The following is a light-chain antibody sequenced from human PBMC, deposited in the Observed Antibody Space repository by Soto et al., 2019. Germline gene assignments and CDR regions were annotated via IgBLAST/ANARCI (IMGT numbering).Light chain of an antibody. V-gene: IGLV3-21*02. CDR3: QVWDTGNDHVV. CDR1: NIKSKS. CDR2: DDS. Sequence: SYELTQPPSVSVAPGQTARITCGGNNIKSKSVHWYQQRPGQAPVLVVHDDSDRHSGIPERFSGSNSENTATLIITRVEAVDEADYYCQVWDTGNDHVVFGGGTKLTVL. J-gene: IGLJ2*01.